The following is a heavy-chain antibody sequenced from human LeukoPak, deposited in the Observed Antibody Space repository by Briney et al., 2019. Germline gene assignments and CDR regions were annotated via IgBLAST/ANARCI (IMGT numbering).Heavy chain of an antibody. Sequence: PGGSLRLSCAASGVTFSSYAMSWVRQAPGKGLEWIGTIYYSGSTYYNPSLNSRVTMSLDTSKNQFSLKLTSVTAADTAVYYCAREAYNWNVDAFDIWGQGTMVTVSS. CDR2: IYYSGST. J-gene: IGHJ3*02. V-gene: IGHV4-39*07. D-gene: IGHD1-20*01. CDR3: AREAYNWNVDAFDI. CDR1: GVTFSSYA.